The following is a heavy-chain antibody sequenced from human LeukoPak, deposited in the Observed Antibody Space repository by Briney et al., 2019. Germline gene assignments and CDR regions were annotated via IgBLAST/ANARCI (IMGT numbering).Heavy chain of an antibody. CDR2: ITSDSTTM. V-gene: IGHV3-48*01. D-gene: IGHD6-6*01. J-gene: IGHJ4*02. CDR1: GFTFSSYS. CDR3: ARVGAARDFDY. Sequence: GGSLRLSCAASGFTFSSYSMNWVRQAPGQGLEWVSYITSDSTTMFYADSVKGRFTISRDSSKNTLYLQMSSLGAEDTAVYYCARVGAARDFDYWGQGTLVTVSS.